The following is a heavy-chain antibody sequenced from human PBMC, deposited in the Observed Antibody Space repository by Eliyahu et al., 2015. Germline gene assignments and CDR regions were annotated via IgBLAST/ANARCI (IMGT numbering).Heavy chain of an antibody. CDR1: GFTVSSDY. V-gene: IGHV3-53*01. J-gene: IGHJ4*02. Sequence: EVQLVESGGGLIQPGGSLXLSCAASGFTVSSDYMSWVRQAPGKGPEWVSVIYSGDSTFYADSVKGRFTISRDISKNTLYLQMNSLRADDTAVYYCASPPWEGKWGQGTLVTVSS. D-gene: IGHD1-26*01. CDR3: ASPPWEGK. CDR2: IYSGDST.